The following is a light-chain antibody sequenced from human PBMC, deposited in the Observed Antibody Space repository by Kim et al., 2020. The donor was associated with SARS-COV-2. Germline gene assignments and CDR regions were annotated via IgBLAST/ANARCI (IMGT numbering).Light chain of an antibody. J-gene: IGKJ2*01. CDR1: QIISSN. CDR3: QQYNTWYT. V-gene: IGKV3-15*01. CDR2: GAS. Sequence: SVFPGERATLSCRARQIISSNLAWYQQRPGQAPRLLIYGASTRATGVPARFSGGGSGTDFTLTISSLQPEDFAVYYCQQYNTWYTFGQGTKLEI.